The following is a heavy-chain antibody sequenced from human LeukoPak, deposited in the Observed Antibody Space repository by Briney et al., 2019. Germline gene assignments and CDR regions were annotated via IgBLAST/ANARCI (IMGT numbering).Heavy chain of an antibody. V-gene: IGHV3-74*01. CDR1: GFIFSDYY. Sequence: GGSLRLSCAASGFIFSDYYMSWIRQAPGKGLVWVSRINGDGSSTSYADSVKGRFTISRDNAKNTLYLQMNSLRAEDTAVYYCARANSDWYRALDSWGQGTLVSVSS. CDR3: ARANSDWYRALDS. D-gene: IGHD6-19*01. CDR2: INGDGSST. J-gene: IGHJ4*02.